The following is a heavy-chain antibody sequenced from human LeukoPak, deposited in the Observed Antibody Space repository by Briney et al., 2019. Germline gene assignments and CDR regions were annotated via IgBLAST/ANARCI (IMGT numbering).Heavy chain of an antibody. Sequence: NSSETLSLTCSVSGGSISGSYWNWIRQPPGKGLEWIGYVSYSGSTNYNPSLKSRVTISVDTSKNQFSLKLTSVTAADTAVYYCARTTEGGYTYGYFYYYYMDVWGKGTTVTISS. CDR1: GGSISGSY. J-gene: IGHJ6*03. V-gene: IGHV4-59*01. CDR2: VSYSGST. D-gene: IGHD5-18*01. CDR3: ARTTEGGYTYGYFYYYYMDV.